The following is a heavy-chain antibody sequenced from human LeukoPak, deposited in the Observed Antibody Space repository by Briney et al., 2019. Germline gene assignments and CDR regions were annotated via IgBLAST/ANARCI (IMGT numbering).Heavy chain of an antibody. Sequence: EASVKVSCKASGGTFSSYAISWVRQAPGQGLEWMGWINPNSGGTNYAQKFQGRVTMTRDTSISTAYMELSRLRSDDTAVYYCARGLPYCSSTSCYFWFDPWGQGTLVTVSS. CDR3: ARGLPYCSSTSCYFWFDP. D-gene: IGHD2-2*01. V-gene: IGHV1-2*02. J-gene: IGHJ5*02. CDR2: INPNSGGT. CDR1: GGTFSSYA.